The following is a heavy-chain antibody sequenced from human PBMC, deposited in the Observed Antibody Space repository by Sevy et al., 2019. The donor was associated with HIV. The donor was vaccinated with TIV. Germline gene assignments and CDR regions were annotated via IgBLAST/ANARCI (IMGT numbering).Heavy chain of an antibody. V-gene: IGHV1-69*13. CDR3: ASSYYESSGYSPLYYYGMDV. D-gene: IGHD3-22*01. Sequence: ASVKVSCKASGGTFSNYAISWVRQAPGQGLEWMGGFIPMFDTANSAQKFQGRVTLTADGSTSTAYMELSSLRSEDTAVYYCASSYYESSGYSPLYYYGMDVWGQGTTVIVSS. CDR1: GGTFSNYA. CDR2: FIPMFDTA. J-gene: IGHJ6*02.